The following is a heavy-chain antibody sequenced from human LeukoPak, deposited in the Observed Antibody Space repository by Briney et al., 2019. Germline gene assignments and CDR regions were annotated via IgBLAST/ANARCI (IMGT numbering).Heavy chain of an antibody. V-gene: IGHV3-30-3*01. CDR3: VKDRTGTYTLDY. CDR2: ISDDGSRQ. J-gene: IGHJ4*02. CDR1: GFTFSNYA. D-gene: IGHD3-10*01. Sequence: PGSSLRLSCAATGFTFSNYAIHWGRQAPGKGLEWVAFISDDGSRQHYADSVKGRFTISRDNSKNTLNLQMNSLRAEDTAVYYCVKDRTGTYTLDYWGQGTLVTV.